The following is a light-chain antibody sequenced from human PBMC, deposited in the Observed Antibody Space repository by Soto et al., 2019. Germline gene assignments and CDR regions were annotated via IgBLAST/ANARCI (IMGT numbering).Light chain of an antibody. CDR2: GAS. CDR1: QSISTD. J-gene: IGKJ1*01. CDR3: QQYNNWPTWR. V-gene: IGKV3-15*01. Sequence: IVMTQSPATLSVSPGERATLSCRASQSISTDLAWYQQKPGQAPRLLIYGASTRATGIPTRFSGSGSETEFTLTISSLQAEDFAVYNCQQYNNWPTWRFGQWTKVDIK.